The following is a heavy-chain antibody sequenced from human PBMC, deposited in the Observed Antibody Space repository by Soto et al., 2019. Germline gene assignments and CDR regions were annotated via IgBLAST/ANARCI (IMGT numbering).Heavy chain of an antibody. V-gene: IGHV4-30-2*01. D-gene: IGHD3-22*01. CDR1: GDSISSGGYS. J-gene: IGHJ4*02. CDR3: AKAHYGPSGYYFES. Sequence: QVQLQESGSGLVKPSQTLSLTCTVSGDSISSGGYSWSWIRQPPRQGLEWIGYIYHTGSTSYSPSLRSRVTMSVDQSKNQFSLSLNSVTAADTAIYYCAKAHYGPSGYYFESWGQGALLTVSS. CDR2: IYHTGST.